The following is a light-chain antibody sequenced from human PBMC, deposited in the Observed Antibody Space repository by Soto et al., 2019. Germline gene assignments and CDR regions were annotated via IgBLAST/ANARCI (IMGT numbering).Light chain of an antibody. J-gene: IGLJ1*01. CDR1: SSNIGSNT. Sequence: QLVLTQPPSASGTPGQRVTISCSGSSSNIGSNTVNWYQQLPGTAPKLLIYSNNQRPSGVPDRFSGSKSGTSASLAISGLQSEDEADYYCAAWDDSLNVCYVFGTGTKLTVL. V-gene: IGLV1-44*01. CDR3: AAWDDSLNVCYV. CDR2: SNN.